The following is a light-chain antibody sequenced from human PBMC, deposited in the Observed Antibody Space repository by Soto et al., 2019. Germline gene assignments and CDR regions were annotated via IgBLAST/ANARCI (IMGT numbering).Light chain of an antibody. J-gene: IGKJ1*01. CDR2: GAS. CDR3: QQYDSSPRT. Sequence: EVVLTQSPGTLSLSPGERATLSCGASQSIGSSYLAWYQQKPGQAPRLLIYGASRRAAGIPDRFSGSGSGTDFTLTISRLESEDIAVYYCQQYDSSPRTFGQGTKVDIK. CDR1: QSIGSSY. V-gene: IGKV3-20*01.